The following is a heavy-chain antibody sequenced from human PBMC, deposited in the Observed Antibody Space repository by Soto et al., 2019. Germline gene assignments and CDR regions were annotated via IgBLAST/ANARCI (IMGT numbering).Heavy chain of an antibody. J-gene: IGHJ6*02. Sequence: PGESLKISCKVSGYSFTSYWISWVRQMPGKGLEWMGRIDPSDSYTNYSPSFQGHVTISADKSISTAYLQWSSLKASDTAMYYCARQYGSGSYYNPTMIYGVDVWGQGTTVTVSS. CDR2: IDPSDSYT. CDR3: ARQYGSGSYYNPTMIYGVDV. D-gene: IGHD3-10*01. CDR1: GYSFTSYW. V-gene: IGHV5-10-1*01.